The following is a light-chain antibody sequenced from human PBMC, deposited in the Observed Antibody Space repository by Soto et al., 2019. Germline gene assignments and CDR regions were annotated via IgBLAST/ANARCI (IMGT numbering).Light chain of an antibody. CDR3: QQYNSYSSWT. Sequence: DIQMTQSPSTLSASVGHTVTITCRASQSLNSLLAWYQQKPGRAPKLLIYDASTLESGVPSRFSGSGSGTEFTLTISSLQPDDFATYYCQQYNSYSSWTFGQGTKVDIK. J-gene: IGKJ1*01. V-gene: IGKV1-5*01. CDR2: DAS. CDR1: QSLNSL.